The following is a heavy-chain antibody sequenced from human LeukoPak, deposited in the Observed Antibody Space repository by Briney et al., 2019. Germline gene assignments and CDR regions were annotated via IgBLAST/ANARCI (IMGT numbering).Heavy chain of an antibody. CDR2: IFGSGGSA. CDR3: AKTATGYSSGHYPGWPVDY. V-gene: IGHV3-23*01. CDR1: GFTFNSYA. D-gene: IGHD6-19*01. Sequence: GGSLRLSCAASGFTFNSYAMYWVRQAPGKGLEWVSVIFGSGGSAHYADSVKGRFAISRDNSKNRVYLQMNSLRAEDTAVYYCAKTATGYSSGHYPGWPVDYWGQGTLVTVSS. J-gene: IGHJ4*02.